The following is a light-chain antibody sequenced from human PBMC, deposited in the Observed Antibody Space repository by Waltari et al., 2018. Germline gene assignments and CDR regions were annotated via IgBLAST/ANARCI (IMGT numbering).Light chain of an antibody. J-gene: IGKJ2*01. Sequence: DIQMTQSPSSLSASVGDRVTISCRASQTISTFFNWYQQKPGKAPKVLIYDASTLQSGVPSRFSGSGSGTDFTLTITSLQPEDFATYYCQQTYRIPRSFGQGSKLDIK. CDR2: DAS. V-gene: IGKV1-39*01. CDR3: QQTYRIPRS. CDR1: QTISTF.